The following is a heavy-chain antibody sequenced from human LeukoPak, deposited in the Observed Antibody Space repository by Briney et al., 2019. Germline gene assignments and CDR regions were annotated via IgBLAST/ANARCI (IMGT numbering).Heavy chain of an antibody. J-gene: IGHJ4*02. CDR2: IYHSGST. V-gene: IGHV4-4*02. D-gene: IGHD1-26*01. CDR1: GGSISSSNW. CDR3: ASLGRRATTVDY. Sequence: SGTLSLTCAVSGGSISSSNWWSWVRQPPGKGLEWIGEIYHSGSTNYNPSLKSRVTISVGKSKNQFSLKLSSVTAADTAVYYCASLGRRATTVDYWGQGTLVTVSS.